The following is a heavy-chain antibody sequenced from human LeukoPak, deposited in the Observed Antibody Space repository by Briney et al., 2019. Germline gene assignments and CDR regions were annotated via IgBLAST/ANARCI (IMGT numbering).Heavy chain of an antibody. V-gene: IGHV3-7*03. CDR2: IRQDESEK. J-gene: IGHJ4*02. CDR3: ARIHIAAVGDFFDY. D-gene: IGHD6-13*01. Sequence: GGSLRLSCAPSGFTFAGYWMSWVRQAPGKGREWVANIRQDESEKYYVGSVKGRFTISRDNPKNSLYLQMNRLRAEDTAVYYCARIHIAAVGDFFDYWGQGTLVAVSS. CDR1: GFTFAGYW.